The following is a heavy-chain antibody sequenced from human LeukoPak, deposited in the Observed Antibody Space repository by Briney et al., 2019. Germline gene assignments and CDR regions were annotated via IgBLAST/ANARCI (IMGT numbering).Heavy chain of an antibody. J-gene: IGHJ1*01. Sequence: TGGSLRLSCAASGFTFSSYAMSWVSQAPGKGLEWVSGISGSGGSTNYAGSVKGRFTISRDNSKNTLYLQMNSLRAEDTAVYYCATASTYDFWSDYPYWGQGTLVTVSS. CDR3: ATASTYDFWSDYPY. D-gene: IGHD3-3*01. CDR2: ISGSGGST. V-gene: IGHV3-23*01. CDR1: GFTFSSYA.